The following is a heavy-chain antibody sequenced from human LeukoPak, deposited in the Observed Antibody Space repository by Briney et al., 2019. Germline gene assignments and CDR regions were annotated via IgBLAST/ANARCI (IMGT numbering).Heavy chain of an antibody. D-gene: IGHD3-9*01. J-gene: IGHJ5*02. V-gene: IGHV1-18*01. Sequence: ASVKVSCKTSGYTFSSYGISWVRQAPGQGLEWVGWVSTYNGDTKYAQSLQGRVSMTTDTSTTTGYMELRSLKSDDTAVYYCSSGILSDDTLTGPWGQGTLVSVSS. CDR3: SSGILSDDTLTGP. CDR2: VSTYNGDT. CDR1: GYTFSSYG.